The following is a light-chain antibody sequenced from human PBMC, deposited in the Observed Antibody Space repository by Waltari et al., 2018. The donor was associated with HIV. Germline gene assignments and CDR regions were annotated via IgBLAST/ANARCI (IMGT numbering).Light chain of an antibody. Sequence: SYVLPQPPSVSVAPGQTARVTCRGNNLGSNSEHWYQQKPGQAPLLVLFDDSDRPSGIPGRFAGSNSGNTATLTISRVEAGDEDDYYCQVGDSSSDVVFGGGTKLTVL. V-gene: IGLV3-21*02. CDR1: NLGSNS. CDR2: DDS. CDR3: QVGDSSSDVV. J-gene: IGLJ2*01.